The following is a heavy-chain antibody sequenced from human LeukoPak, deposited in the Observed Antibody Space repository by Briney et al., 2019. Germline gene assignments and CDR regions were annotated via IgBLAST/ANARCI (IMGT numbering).Heavy chain of an antibody. CDR2: VSGSGGST. Sequence: PGGSLRLSCAASGFTFRTYAMSWVRQAPGKGLEWVSTVSGSGGSTYYADSVKGRFTISRDNSKNTLYLQVNSLRAEDTAIYYCANLVTASGGYWAQGTLVTVSS. J-gene: IGHJ4*02. V-gene: IGHV3-23*01. CDR1: GFTFRTYA. CDR3: ANLVTASGGY. D-gene: IGHD6-13*01.